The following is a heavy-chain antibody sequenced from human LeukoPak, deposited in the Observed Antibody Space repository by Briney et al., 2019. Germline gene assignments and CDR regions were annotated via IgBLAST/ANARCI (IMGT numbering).Heavy chain of an antibody. J-gene: IGHJ3*02. CDR1: GGSFSGYY. CDR3: ASRSGYQLIWISAFDI. D-gene: IGHD2-2*01. Sequence: SETLSLTCAVYGGSFSGYYWSWIRQPPGKGLEWIGEINHSGSTNYNPSLKSRVTISVDTSRNQFSLKLSSVTAADTAVYYCASRSGYQLIWISAFDIWGQGTMVTVSS. V-gene: IGHV4-34*01. CDR2: INHSGST.